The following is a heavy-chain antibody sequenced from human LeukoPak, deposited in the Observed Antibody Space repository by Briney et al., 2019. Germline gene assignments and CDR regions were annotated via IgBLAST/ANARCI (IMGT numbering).Heavy chain of an antibody. V-gene: IGHV4-59*01. Sequence: SETLSLTCTVSGGSISSYYWSWIRQPPGKGLEWIWYIYYSGSTNYNPSLKSRVTISVDTSKNQFSLKLSSVTAADPAVYYCARESGASRFGYWGQGTLATVSS. CDR2: IYYSGST. CDR1: GGSISSYY. CDR3: ARESGASRFGY. D-gene: IGHD3-10*01. J-gene: IGHJ4*02.